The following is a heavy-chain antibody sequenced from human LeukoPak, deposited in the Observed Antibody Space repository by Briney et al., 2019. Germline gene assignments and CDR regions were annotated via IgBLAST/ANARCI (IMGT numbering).Heavy chain of an antibody. V-gene: IGHV4-59*01. CDR1: GGSISSYY. Sequence: SETLSLTCTVSGGSISSYYWSWIRQPPGKGLEWIGYIYYSGSTNHNPSLKSRVTISVDTSKNQFSLKLSSVTAADTAVYYCAREELHTLDIWGQGTMVTVSS. CDR2: IYYSGST. D-gene: IGHD1-26*01. J-gene: IGHJ3*02. CDR3: AREELHTLDI.